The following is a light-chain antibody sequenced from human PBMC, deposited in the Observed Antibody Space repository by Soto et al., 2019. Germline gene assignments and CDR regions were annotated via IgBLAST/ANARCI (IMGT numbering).Light chain of an antibody. J-gene: IGKJ3*01. CDR1: QGIDTY. V-gene: IGKV1-27*01. CDR2: AAS. CDR3: QKYTSAPFT. Sequence: DIQMTQSPSSLSASVGDRVTITCRASQGIDTYLAWYQQKPGQVPKLLIYAASTLQSGVPSRFSGSGSGTDFTLTISSLQSKDVATYFCQKYTSAPFTFGPGTKVDIK.